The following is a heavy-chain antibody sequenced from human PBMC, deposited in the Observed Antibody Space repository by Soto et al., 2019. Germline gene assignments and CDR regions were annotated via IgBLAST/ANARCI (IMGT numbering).Heavy chain of an antibody. Sequence: ASVKVSCKASGYTFSSYAMHWVRQAPGQRLEWMGWINAGYGNTKSSQKFQDRVTISRDTSASTAYMEMTSLRSEDTAVYYCARDTGDGTFDFWGQGTLVTVSS. CDR3: ARDTGDGTFDF. CDR1: GYTFSSYA. CDR2: INAGYGNT. D-gene: IGHD7-27*01. V-gene: IGHV1-3*01. J-gene: IGHJ4*02.